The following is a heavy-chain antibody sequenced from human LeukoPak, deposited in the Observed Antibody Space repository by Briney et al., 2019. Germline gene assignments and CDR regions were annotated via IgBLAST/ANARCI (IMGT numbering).Heavy chain of an antibody. D-gene: IGHD1-1*01. V-gene: IGHV3-30*18. CDR2: ISYDGSNK. Sequence: AGGSLRLSCAASGFTFSDYYMSWVRQAPGKGLEWVAVISYDGSNKYYADSVKGRFTISRDNSKNTLYLQMNSLRAEDTAVYYCAKDWVSNDDTPEGGYWGQGTLVTVSS. CDR3: AKDWVSNDDTPEGGY. J-gene: IGHJ4*02. CDR1: GFTFSDYY.